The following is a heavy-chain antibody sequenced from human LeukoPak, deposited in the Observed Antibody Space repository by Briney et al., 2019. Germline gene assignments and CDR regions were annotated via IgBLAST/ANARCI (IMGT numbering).Heavy chain of an antibody. CDR2: ISSSSSYI. J-gene: IGHJ6*03. CDR3: ASVYYGSGTGYYYMDV. Sequence: GGSQRLSCAASGFTFSSYSMNWVRQAPGKGLEWVSSISSSSSYIYYADSVKGRFTISRDNAKNSLYLQMNSLRAEDTAVYYCASVYYGSGTGYYYMDVWGKGTTVTVSS. CDR1: GFTFSSYS. V-gene: IGHV3-21*01. D-gene: IGHD3-10*01.